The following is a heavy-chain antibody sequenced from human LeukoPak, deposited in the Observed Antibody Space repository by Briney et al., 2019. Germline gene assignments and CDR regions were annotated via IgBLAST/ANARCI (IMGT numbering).Heavy chain of an antibody. CDR2: IIPIFGTA. D-gene: IGHD1-26*01. J-gene: IGHJ3*02. CDR3: ARGGGSSRPGAFDI. CDR1: GATFTIYA. V-gene: IGHV1-69*05. Sequence: SVTVSFTSSGATFTIYAISWVRQAPGQGLEWMGGIIPIFGTANYAQKFQGRVTITTDESTSTAYMELSSLRSEDTAVYYCARGGGSSRPGAFDIWGQGTMVTVSS.